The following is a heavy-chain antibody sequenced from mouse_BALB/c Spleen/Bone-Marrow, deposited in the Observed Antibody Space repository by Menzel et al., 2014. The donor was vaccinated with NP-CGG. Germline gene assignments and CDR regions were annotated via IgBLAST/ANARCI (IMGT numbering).Heavy chain of an antibody. CDR1: GYAFTDYL. CDR3: ARYDGYLDY. CDR2: INPGSGST. J-gene: IGHJ2*01. V-gene: IGHV1-54*03. Sequence: VKVVESGAELVRPGTSVKVSCKASGYAFTDYLMEWLKQRPGQGLEWIGPVINPGSGSTNYNEKFKDEATLTADTSSNTAYMQLSSLTSDDSAVYFCARYDGYLDYWGQGTTLTVSS. D-gene: IGHD2-3*01.